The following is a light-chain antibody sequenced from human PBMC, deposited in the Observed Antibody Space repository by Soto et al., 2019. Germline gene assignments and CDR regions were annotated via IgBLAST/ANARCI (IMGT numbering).Light chain of an antibody. Sequence: EVVLNQSPGTLSLSPGERATLSCRASQSLANSFIAWYQQKPGQAPRLLIYDTSSRASGIPDRFSGSGSGTDFTLTISRLETEDFAVFYCQQYGTSEIIFGQGRRLEIK. CDR3: QQYGTSEII. V-gene: IGKV3-20*01. J-gene: IGKJ5*01. CDR2: DTS. CDR1: QSLANSF.